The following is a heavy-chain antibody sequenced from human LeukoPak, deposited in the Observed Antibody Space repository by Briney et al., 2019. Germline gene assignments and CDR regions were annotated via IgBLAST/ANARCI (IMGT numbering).Heavy chain of an antibody. V-gene: IGHV1-24*01. J-gene: IGHJ5*02. CDR1: GYTLTELS. CDR2: FDPEDGET. D-gene: IGHD3-10*01. CDR3: ARDPRLNYGSGSYSGDNWFDP. Sequence: VASVKVSCKVSGYTLTELSMHWVRQAPGKGLEWMGGFDPEDGETIYAQKLQGRVTMTTDTSTSTAYMELRSLRSDDTAVYYCARDPRLNYGSGSYSGDNWFDPWGQGTLVTVSS.